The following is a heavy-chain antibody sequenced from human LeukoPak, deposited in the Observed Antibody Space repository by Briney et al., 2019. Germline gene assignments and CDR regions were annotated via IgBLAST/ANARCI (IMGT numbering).Heavy chain of an antibody. V-gene: IGHV3-53*01. CDR3: AREGKWELLRCLDY. J-gene: IGHJ4*02. CDR2: IYSGGST. CDR1: GFTVSSNY. D-gene: IGHD1-26*01. Sequence: GGSLRLSCAASGFTVSSNYMSWVRQAPGKGLEWVSLIYSGGSTYYADSVKGRFTISRDNSKNTLYLQMNSLRAEDTAVYYCAREGKWELLRCLDYWGQGTLVTVSS.